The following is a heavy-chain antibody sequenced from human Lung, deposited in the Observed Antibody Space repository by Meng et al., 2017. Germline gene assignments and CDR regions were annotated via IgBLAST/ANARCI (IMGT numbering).Heavy chain of an antibody. CDR1: GFTFNTYA. CDR3: ARDKPPNDV. J-gene: IGHJ2*01. Sequence: QVGLVESGGGVVRPGGSLRLSFAVSGFTFNTYAMHWVRQAPGKGLEWVSLMSFDGAKIYYSDSVRGRFTISRDNSKNTLYLQMNSLRAEDTAVYYCARDKPPNDVWGRGTLVTVSS. CDR2: MSFDGAKI. V-gene: IGHV3-30*01.